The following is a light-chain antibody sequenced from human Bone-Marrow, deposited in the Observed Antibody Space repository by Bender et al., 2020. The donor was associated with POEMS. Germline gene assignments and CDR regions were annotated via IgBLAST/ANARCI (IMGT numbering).Light chain of an antibody. J-gene: IGLJ2*01. Sequence: SYVLYQPPSVSVAPGETATITCGGSNIASKSVHWYQQKPGQSPVLVIYQDTKRPSGIPERFSGSNSGNTATLTISRVEAGDEAAYYCQAWDGNIVLFGGGTKLTVL. CDR3: QAWDGNIVL. CDR1: NIASKS. CDR2: QDT. V-gene: IGLV3-21*01.